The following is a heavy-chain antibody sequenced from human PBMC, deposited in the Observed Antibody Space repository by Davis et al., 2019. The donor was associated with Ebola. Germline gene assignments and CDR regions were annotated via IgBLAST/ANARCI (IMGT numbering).Heavy chain of an antibody. V-gene: IGHV1-69*06. J-gene: IGHJ6*02. Sequence: AASVKVSCKASGYTFTGYYMHWVRQAPGQGLEWMGGIIPIFGTANYAQKFQGRVTITADKSTSTAYMELSSLRSEDTAVYYCARERQYYYYGMDVWGQGTTVTVSS. CDR2: IIPIFGTA. CDR3: ARERQYYYYGMDV. CDR1: GYTFTGYY.